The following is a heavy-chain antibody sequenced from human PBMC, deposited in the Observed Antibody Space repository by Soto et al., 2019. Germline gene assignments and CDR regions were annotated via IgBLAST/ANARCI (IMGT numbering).Heavy chain of an antibody. D-gene: IGHD5-18*01. J-gene: IGHJ4*02. CDR2: ISSSSSYI. CDR3: LRGDGDHNDGNGYLGRH. Sequence: PGGSLRLSCTASGFSLSSYSMNWVRQAPGKGLEWVSSISSSSSYIYYGDSVKGRFTISRDNAKNSLYLQMNSLRVEDTAVYFCLRGDGDHNDGNGYLGRHWGQGTLVTGSS. CDR1: GFSLSSYS. V-gene: IGHV3-21*01.